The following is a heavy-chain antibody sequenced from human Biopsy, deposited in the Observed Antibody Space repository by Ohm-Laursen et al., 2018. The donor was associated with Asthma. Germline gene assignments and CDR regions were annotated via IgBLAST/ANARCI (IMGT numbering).Heavy chain of an antibody. V-gene: IGHV1-69*01. CDR2: INSVFGTT. CDR1: GGTFNTYV. D-gene: IGHD2-2*01. CDR3: ARKAGSCISRTCYSLDF. J-gene: IGHJ4*02. Sequence: SSVKVSCKSLGGTFNTYVTGWVRQAPGQGLEWMGGINSVFGTTTYPQKFQDRVTITADDSTSTVYMELGSLRSEDTAVYYCARKAGSCISRTCYSLDFWGQGTLVTVSS.